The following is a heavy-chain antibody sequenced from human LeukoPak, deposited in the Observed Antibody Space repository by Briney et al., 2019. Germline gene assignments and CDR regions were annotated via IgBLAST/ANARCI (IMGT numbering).Heavy chain of an antibody. CDR1: GDSVSSNSAA. D-gene: IGHD5-18*01. Sequence: SQTLSLTCALSGDSVSSNSAAWNWIRQSPSRGLEWLGRTYYRSKWYNDYAVSVKSRITINPDTSKNQFSLQLNSVTPEDTAVYYCARARSGYSYGYYYYYMDVWGKGTTVTVSS. J-gene: IGHJ6*03. CDR2: TYYRSKWYN. CDR3: ARARSGYSYGYYYYYMDV. V-gene: IGHV6-1*01.